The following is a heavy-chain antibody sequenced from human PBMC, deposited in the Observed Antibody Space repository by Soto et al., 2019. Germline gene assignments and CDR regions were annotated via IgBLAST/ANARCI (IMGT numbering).Heavy chain of an antibody. CDR3: AIFNWYFDL. CDR2: IYYTRTT. CDR1: GGSISSYY. J-gene: IGHJ2*01. V-gene: IGHV4-59*01. Sequence: QVQLQESGPGLVKPSETLSLTCTVSGGSISSYYWSWIRQPPGKGLEWIGYIYYTRTTNYNPSLKSRVTISVDTSKNQFSLQLRSVTAADTAVYYCAIFNWYFDLWGRGTLVTVSS.